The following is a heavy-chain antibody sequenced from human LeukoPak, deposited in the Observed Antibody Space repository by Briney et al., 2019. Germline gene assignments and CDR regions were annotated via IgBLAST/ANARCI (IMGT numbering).Heavy chain of an antibody. V-gene: IGHV3-49*04. J-gene: IGHJ5*02. Sequence: PGRSLRLSCTTSGFTFVDYAMTWVRQAPGKGLEWIGFIRSEAYSGTTEYAASVKGRFTISRDDSKSIAYLQINSLKTEDTAVYYCSRSGPVLKNGYNSDLWGQGTLVTVSS. CDR3: SRSGPVLKNGYNSDL. D-gene: IGHD5-24*01. CDR2: IRSEAYSGTT. CDR1: GFTFVDYA.